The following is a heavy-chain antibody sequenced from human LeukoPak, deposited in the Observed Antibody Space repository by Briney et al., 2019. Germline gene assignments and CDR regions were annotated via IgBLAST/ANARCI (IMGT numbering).Heavy chain of an antibody. J-gene: IGHJ3*02. V-gene: IGHV4-34*01. D-gene: IGHD6-13*01. CDR1: GGSFSGYY. CDR3: ASFQQQNDAFDI. CDR2: INHSGST. Sequence: SETLSLTCAVYGGSFSGYYWSWIRQPPGKGLEWMGEINHSGSTNYNPSLKSRVTISVDTSKNQFSLKLSSVTAADTAVYYCASFQQQNDAFDIWGQGTMVTVSS.